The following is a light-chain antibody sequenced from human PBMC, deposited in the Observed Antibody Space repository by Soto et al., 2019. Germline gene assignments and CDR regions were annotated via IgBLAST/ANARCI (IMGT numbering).Light chain of an antibody. CDR1: QSVGSY. CDR2: DAS. CDR3: QQRSNWPPWT. J-gene: IGKJ1*01. Sequence: EIVMTQSPATLSVSPGESATLSCRASQSVGSYLAWYQQKPGQAPRLLIYDASNRATGIPARFSGSGSGTDFTLTISSLEPEDFAVYYCQQRSNWPPWTFGQGTKVDVK. V-gene: IGKV3-11*01.